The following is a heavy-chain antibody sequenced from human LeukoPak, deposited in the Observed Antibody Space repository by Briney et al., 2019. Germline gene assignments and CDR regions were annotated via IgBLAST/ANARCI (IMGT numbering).Heavy chain of an antibody. CDR3: ARGYHGDSRNYYFDY. D-gene: IGHD4-17*01. CDR1: GFTVSSNY. V-gene: IGHV3-66*01. Sequence: GGSLRLSCAASGFTVSSNYMSWVRQAPGKGVEWVSVIYSGGSTYYADSVKGRFTISRDNSKNTLYLQMNSLRAEDTAVYYCARGYHGDSRNYYFDYWGQGTLVTVSS. CDR2: IYSGGST. J-gene: IGHJ4*02.